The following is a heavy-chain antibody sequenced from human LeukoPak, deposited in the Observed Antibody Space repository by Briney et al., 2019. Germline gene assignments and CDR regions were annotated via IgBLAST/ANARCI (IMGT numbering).Heavy chain of an antibody. CDR3: ARHASVDGNWPRPLDY. CDR2: IYYSGSA. CDR1: CGSISSSPYY. V-gene: IGHV4-39*01. J-gene: IGHJ4*02. D-gene: IGHD6-19*01. Sequence: SGTLSPPCTVPCGSISSSPYYWGWLRPPPGKGLEWLGNIYYSGSAYYNPSLKTRVTISVDTSKNQFSLKLTSVTAAHTAVYYFARHASVDGNWPRPLDYWGRGSLVTVSS.